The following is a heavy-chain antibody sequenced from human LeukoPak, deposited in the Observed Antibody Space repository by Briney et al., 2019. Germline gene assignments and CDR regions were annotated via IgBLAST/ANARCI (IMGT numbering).Heavy chain of an antibody. CDR3: AGLVVPAAEYYYGMDV. V-gene: IGHV4-4*02. D-gene: IGHD2-2*01. J-gene: IGHJ6*04. CDR2: IYHSGST. Sequence: PSGTLSLTCAVSGGSISSSNWWSRVRQPPGQGLEWIGEIYHSGSTNYNPSLKSRVTISVDKSKNQFSLKLSSVTAADTAVYYCAGLVVPAAEYYYGMDVWGKGTTVTVSS. CDR1: GGSISSSNW.